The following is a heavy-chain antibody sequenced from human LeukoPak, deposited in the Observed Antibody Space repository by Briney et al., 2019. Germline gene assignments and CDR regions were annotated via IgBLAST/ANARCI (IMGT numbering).Heavy chain of an antibody. D-gene: IGHD3-10*01. CDR3: ARGEMVRGVIPTYYYYYMDV. V-gene: IGHV4-38-2*02. CDR2: MYHSGST. Sequence: SETLSLTCTVSNYSISTDYYWGWIRQPPGKGLEWIGTMYHSGSTYYNPSLKSRVTISVDTSKNQFSLKLSSVTAADTAVYYCARGEMVRGVIPTYYYYYMDVWGKGTTVTISS. J-gene: IGHJ6*03. CDR1: NYSISTDYY.